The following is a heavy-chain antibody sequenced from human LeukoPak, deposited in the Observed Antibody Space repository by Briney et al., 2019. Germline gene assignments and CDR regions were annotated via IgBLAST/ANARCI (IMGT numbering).Heavy chain of an antibody. CDR1: SGSVNSRPYF. CDR3: ARETSIAARPDYFDY. D-gene: IGHD6-6*01. J-gene: IGHJ4*02. Sequence: SETLSLTCTVSSGSVNSRPYFWGWIRQPPGQGLEWIGSIYYSGSTYYNPSLKSRVTIPVDTSKNQFSLNLTSVTAADTAVYYCARETSIAARPDYFDYWGQGTLVTVSS. CDR2: IYYSGST. V-gene: IGHV4-39*07.